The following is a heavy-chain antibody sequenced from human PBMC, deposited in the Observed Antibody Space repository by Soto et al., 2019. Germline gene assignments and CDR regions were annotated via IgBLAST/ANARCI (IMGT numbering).Heavy chain of an antibody. J-gene: IGHJ5*02. Sequence: HPGGSLGLSCAASGFTFSRYWMSWVRQAPGKGLEWVANIKQDGSEKYYVDSVKGRFTISRDNANNSLYLQMNSLRAEDTAVYYCARGQVVSDFWSGLAWFDPWGQGTLVTVSS. CDR2: IKQDGSEK. D-gene: IGHD3-3*01. CDR1: GFTFSRYW. CDR3: ARGQVVSDFWSGLAWFDP. V-gene: IGHV3-7*01.